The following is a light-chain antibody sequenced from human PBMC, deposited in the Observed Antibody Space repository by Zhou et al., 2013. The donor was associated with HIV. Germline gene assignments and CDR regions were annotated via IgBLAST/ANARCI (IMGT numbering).Light chain of an antibody. CDR1: QSISTW. Sequence: DIQMTQSPSTLSASVGDRVTITCRASQSISTWLAWYQQKRGKAPKLLIYKASNLESGVPSRFSGSGSGTEFTLTISSLQPDDFAVYYCQQYSSYPLTFGGGTKVEIK. CDR3: QQYSSYPLT. J-gene: IGKJ4*01. V-gene: IGKV1-5*03. CDR2: KAS.